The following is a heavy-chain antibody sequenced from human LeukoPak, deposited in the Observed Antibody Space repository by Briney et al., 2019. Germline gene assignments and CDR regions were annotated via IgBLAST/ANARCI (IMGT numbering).Heavy chain of an antibody. Sequence: SETLSLTCTVSGGSISSSSYYWGWIRQPPGKGLEWIGSIYYSGSTYYNPSLKSRVTISVDTSKNQFSLKLSSVTAADTAVYYCARGTYDSSGYYSYFDYWGQGTLVTVSS. CDR1: GGSISSSSYY. CDR3: ARGTYDSSGYYSYFDY. J-gene: IGHJ4*02. D-gene: IGHD3-22*01. CDR2: IYYSGST. V-gene: IGHV4-39*01.